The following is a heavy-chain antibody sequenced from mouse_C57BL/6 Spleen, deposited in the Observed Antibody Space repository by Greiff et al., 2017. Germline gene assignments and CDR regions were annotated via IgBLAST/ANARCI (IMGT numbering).Heavy chain of an antibody. J-gene: IGHJ4*01. CDR2: IYPGDGDT. CDR1: GYAFSSSW. D-gene: IGHD2-3*01. CDR3: ARGNGYYSYAMDY. Sequence: VQLVESGPELVKPGASVKISCKASGYAFSSSWMNWVKQRPGKGLEWIGRIYPGDGDTNYNGKFKGKATLTADKSSSTAYMQLSSLTSEDSAVYFCARGNGYYSYAMDYWGQGTSVTVSS. V-gene: IGHV1-82*01.